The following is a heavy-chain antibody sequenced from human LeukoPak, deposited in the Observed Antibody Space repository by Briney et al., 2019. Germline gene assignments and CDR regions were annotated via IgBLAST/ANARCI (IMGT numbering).Heavy chain of an antibody. D-gene: IGHD3-22*01. CDR1: GFSFSTYG. J-gene: IGHJ4*02. Sequence: QTGGSLRLSCAASGFSFSTYGMSWVRQAPGKGLEWVSAISGSGGSTYYADSVKGRFTISRDNSKNTLYLQMNSLRAEDTAVYYCAKVRYYYDSSGYYYDYWGQGTLVTVSS. V-gene: IGHV3-23*01. CDR2: ISGSGGST. CDR3: AKVRYYYDSSGYYYDY.